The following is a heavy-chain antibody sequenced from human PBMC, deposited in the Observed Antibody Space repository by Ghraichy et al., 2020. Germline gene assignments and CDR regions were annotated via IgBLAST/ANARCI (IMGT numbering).Heavy chain of an antibody. CDR1: GFTFSSYS. J-gene: IGHJ4*02. CDR3: ARGYCSGGSCYPTPFDY. Sequence: GSLRLSCAASGFTFSSYSMNWVRQAPGKGLEWVSSISSSSSYIYYADSVKGRFTISRDNAKNSLYLQMNSLRAEDTAVYYCARGYCSGGSCYPTPFDYWGQGTLVTVSS. V-gene: IGHV3-21*01. D-gene: IGHD2-15*01. CDR2: ISSSSSYI.